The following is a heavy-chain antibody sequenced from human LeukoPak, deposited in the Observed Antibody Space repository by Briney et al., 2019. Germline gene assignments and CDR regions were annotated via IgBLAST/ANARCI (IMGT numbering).Heavy chain of an antibody. CDR2: IEGDGSTT. Sequence: PGGSLRLSCAASGFTFSRYWMYWVRQGPGEGLVRVSRIEGDGSTTDYADSVKGRFTISRDNAKNTLYLQMNGLRAEDTAVYYCARDPSARLGYFDYWGQGTLVTVSS. CDR3: ARDPSARLGYFDY. D-gene: IGHD6-6*01. V-gene: IGHV3-74*01. CDR1: GFTFSRYW. J-gene: IGHJ4*02.